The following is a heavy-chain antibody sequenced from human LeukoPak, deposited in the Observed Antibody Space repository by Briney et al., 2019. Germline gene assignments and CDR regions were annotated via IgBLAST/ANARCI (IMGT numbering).Heavy chain of an antibody. CDR1: GFTFSSYA. J-gene: IGHJ4*02. D-gene: IGHD7-27*01. CDR2: ISYDGSNK. Sequence: PGGSLRLSCAASGFTFSSYAMHWVRQAPGKGLEWVAVISYDGSNKYYADSVKGRFTISRDNSKNTLYLQMNSLRAEDTAVYYCARAPFLLTGVTNWGQGTLVTVSS. CDR3: ARAPFLLTGVTN. V-gene: IGHV3-30*14.